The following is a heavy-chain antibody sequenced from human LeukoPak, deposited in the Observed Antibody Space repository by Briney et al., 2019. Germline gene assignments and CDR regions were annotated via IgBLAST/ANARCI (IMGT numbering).Heavy chain of an antibody. Sequence: GASVKVSCKASGYTFTGYYMHWVRQAPGQGLEWMGWINPNSGGTNYAQKFQGRVTMTRDTSISTAYMELSRLRSDDTAVYYCHYDILTGYYESFGNYWGQGTLVTVSS. CDR3: HYDILTGYYESFGNY. CDR2: INPNSGGT. CDR1: GYTFTGYY. V-gene: IGHV1-2*02. D-gene: IGHD3-9*01. J-gene: IGHJ4*02.